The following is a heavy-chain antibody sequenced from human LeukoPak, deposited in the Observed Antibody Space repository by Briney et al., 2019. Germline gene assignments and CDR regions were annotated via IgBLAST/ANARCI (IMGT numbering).Heavy chain of an antibody. Sequence: ASVKVSCKVSGYTLTELSMHWVRQAPGKGLEWMGGFDPEDGETIYAQKFQGRVTMTEDTSTDTVYMELSSLRSEDTAVYYCAIAPLWFGELRFESFDYWGQGTLVTVSS. CDR3: AIAPLWFGELRFESFDY. D-gene: IGHD3-10*01. CDR2: FDPEDGET. CDR1: GYTLTELS. V-gene: IGHV1-24*01. J-gene: IGHJ4*02.